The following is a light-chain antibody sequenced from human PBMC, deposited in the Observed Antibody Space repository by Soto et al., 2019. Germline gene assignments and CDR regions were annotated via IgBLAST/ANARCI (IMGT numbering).Light chain of an antibody. CDR2: AST. V-gene: IGKV1-39*01. CDR1: QSISSY. CDR3: QQTYXAXLT. J-gene: IGKJ5*01. Sequence: DIQMTQSPSALSASVGDRVTITCRASQSISSYLNWYQQKVGKAPKLLIFASTNLQGGVPSRFSGRGAGTDFTLTIRGLQTEEFATXXXQQTYXAXLTXGQGTRLEIK.